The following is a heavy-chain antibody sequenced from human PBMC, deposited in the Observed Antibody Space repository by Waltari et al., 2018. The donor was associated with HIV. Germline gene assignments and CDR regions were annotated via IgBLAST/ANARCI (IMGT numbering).Heavy chain of an antibody. CDR3: AREEANSYYYYYGMDV. D-gene: IGHD1-26*01. J-gene: IGHJ6*02. CDR1: GYTFTSYD. V-gene: IGHV1-8*01. Sequence: QVQLVQSGAEVKKPGASVKVSCKASGYTFTSYDINWVRQATGQGLEWMGWMNPNSGNTGYAQKCQGRVTMTRNTSISTAYMELSSLGSEDTAVYYCAREEANSYYYYYGMDVWGQGTTVTVSS. CDR2: MNPNSGNT.